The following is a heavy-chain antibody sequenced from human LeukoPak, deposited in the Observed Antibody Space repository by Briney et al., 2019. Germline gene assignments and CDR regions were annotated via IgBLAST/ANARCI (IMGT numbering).Heavy chain of an antibody. CDR2: IYYSGST. J-gene: IGHJ4*02. CDR1: GGSISSGDYY. V-gene: IGHV4-30-4*01. D-gene: IGHD4-17*01. Sequence: SETPSLTCTVSGGSISSGDYYWSWIRQPPGKGLEWIGYIYYSGSTYYNPSLKSRVTISVDTSKNQFSLKLSSVIAADTAVYYCASTYGDYNPFDYWGQGTLVTVSS. CDR3: ASTYGDYNPFDY.